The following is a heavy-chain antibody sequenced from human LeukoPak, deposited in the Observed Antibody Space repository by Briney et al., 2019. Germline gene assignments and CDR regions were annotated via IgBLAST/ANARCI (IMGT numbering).Heavy chain of an antibody. D-gene: IGHD5-12*01. CDR1: GFTFSSYG. Sequence: GGSLRLSCAASGFTFSSYGMHWVRQAPGKGLEWVAVISYDGSNKYYADSVKGRFTISRDNSKNTLYLQMNSLRPEDTAVYYCAKHRFRGYSGYDSGGDYWGQGTLVTVSS. V-gene: IGHV3-30*18. CDR3: AKHRFRGYSGYDSGGDY. J-gene: IGHJ4*02. CDR2: ISYDGSNK.